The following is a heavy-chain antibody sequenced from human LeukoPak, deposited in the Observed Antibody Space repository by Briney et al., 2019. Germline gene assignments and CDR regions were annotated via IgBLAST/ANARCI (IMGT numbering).Heavy chain of an antibody. Sequence: PGGSLRLSCAASGFTFSSYAMTWVRQAPGKGLEWVSSISDSAGHTYYADSVRGRFTISRDNSKNTLYLQVNSLRAEDTAVYYCAKDLKYYGSGGYFDYWGQGTLATVSS. J-gene: IGHJ4*02. D-gene: IGHD3-10*01. CDR2: ISDSAGHT. CDR3: AKDLKYYGSGGYFDY. V-gene: IGHV3-23*01. CDR1: GFTFSSYA.